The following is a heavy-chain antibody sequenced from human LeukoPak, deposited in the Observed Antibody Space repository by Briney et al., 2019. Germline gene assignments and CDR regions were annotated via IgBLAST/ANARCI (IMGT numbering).Heavy chain of an antibody. CDR3: ARVRAPSGILDYFDY. V-gene: IGHV1-69*13. CDR2: IIPIFGTA. Sequence: ASVKVSCMASGGTFISYAISWVRQAPGQGLEWRGGIIPIFGTANYAQKFQGRVTITADESTSTAYMELSSLRSEDTAVYYCARVRAPSGILDYFDYWGQGTLVTVSS. CDR1: GGTFISYA. J-gene: IGHJ4*02. D-gene: IGHD3-10*01.